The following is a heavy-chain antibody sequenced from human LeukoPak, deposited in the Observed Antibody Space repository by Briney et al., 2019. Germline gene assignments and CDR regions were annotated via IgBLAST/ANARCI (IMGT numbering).Heavy chain of an antibody. Sequence: SETLSLTCVVYGGSLSGYYWSRIRQPPGKGLEWIGESDHSGTTNYNPSLKSRVTMSVDTSKNQFSLMVSSVTAADTAVYYCATGRNGVVPSPILGVGPWYNYHYMDVWGKGTTVTVSS. J-gene: IGHJ6*03. V-gene: IGHV4-34*01. CDR2: SDHSGTT. CDR3: ATGRNGVVPSPILGVGPWYNYHYMDV. CDR1: GGSLSGYY. D-gene: IGHD2-2*02.